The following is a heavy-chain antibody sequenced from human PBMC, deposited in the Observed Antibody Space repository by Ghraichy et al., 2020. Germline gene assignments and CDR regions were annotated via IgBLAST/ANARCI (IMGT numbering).Heavy chain of an antibody. D-gene: IGHD4-17*01. V-gene: IGHV3-7*03. Sequence: GGSLRLSCAASGFTFSGSSMSWVRQAPGKGLEWVGNINQDGSEKYYEESMKGRFTISRANAKNSVFLQMNSLRVDDTAVYYCARVGATYGDYDYWGQGTLVTVSS. J-gene: IGHJ4*02. CDR3: ARVGATYGDYDY. CDR2: INQDGSEK. CDR1: GFTFSGSS.